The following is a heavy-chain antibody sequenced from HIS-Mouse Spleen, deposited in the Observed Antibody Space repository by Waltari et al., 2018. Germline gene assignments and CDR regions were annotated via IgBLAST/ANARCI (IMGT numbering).Heavy chain of an antibody. Sequence: QLQLQESGPGLVKPSETLSLTCTVSGGSISSSSYYWGWIRQPPGKGLEWIGSIYYSGVTCDNPSLKSRGTISVDTAKNQFSLRLSSVTAADTAVYYCAREIPYSSSWYDWYFDLWGRGTLVTVSS. CDR1: GGSISSSSYY. V-gene: IGHV4-39*07. J-gene: IGHJ2*01. D-gene: IGHD6-13*01. CDR2: IYYSGVT. CDR3: AREIPYSSSWYDWYFDL.